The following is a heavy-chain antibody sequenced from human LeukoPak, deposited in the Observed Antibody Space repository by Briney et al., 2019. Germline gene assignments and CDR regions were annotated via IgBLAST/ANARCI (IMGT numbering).Heavy chain of an antibody. D-gene: IGHD4-17*01. J-gene: IGHJ3*02. Sequence: SETLSLTCTVSGGSISSSSYYWGWIRQPPGKGLEWIGNNYYSGSTYYNPSLKGRVTISVDTSKNQFSLKLSSVTAADTAVYYCAIAMYAYGDYKNPGGFFDIWGQGTMVTVSS. CDR2: NYYSGST. CDR3: AIAMYAYGDYKNPGGFFDI. V-gene: IGHV4-39*01. CDR1: GGSISSSSYY.